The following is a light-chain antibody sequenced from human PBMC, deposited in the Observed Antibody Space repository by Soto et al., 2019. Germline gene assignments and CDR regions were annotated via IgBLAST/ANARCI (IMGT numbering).Light chain of an antibody. J-gene: IGLJ2*01. V-gene: IGLV2-14*01. CDR1: SSDVGGYNF. CDR3: SSYRGTGSLL. CDR2: EVS. Sequence: QSALTQPASVSGSPGQSITISCIGTSSDVGGYNFVSWYQQHPGKAPKLMIYEVSNRPSGVSTPFSGSKSRNTASLTISGPQAEDEIVYFCSSYRGTGSLLFGGGTRLTAL.